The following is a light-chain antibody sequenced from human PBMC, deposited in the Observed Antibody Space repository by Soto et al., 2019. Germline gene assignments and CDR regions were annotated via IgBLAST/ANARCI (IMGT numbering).Light chain of an antibody. CDR2: EVN. Sequence: QSVLTQPASGSVSPGQSITISCTGTSSDVGGYNYVSWYQQHPGKVPKLIIYEVNSRPSGVSYRFSGSKSGNTASLTISGLQAEDEAAYYCSSYTGIDTQVFGGGTKLPVL. V-gene: IGLV2-14*01. J-gene: IGLJ2*01. CDR3: SSYTGIDTQV. CDR1: SSDVGGYNY.